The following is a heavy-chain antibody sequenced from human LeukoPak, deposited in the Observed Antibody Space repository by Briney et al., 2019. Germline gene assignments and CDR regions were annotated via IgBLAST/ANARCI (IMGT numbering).Heavy chain of an antibody. CDR1: GFNFSDYY. D-gene: IGHD1-26*01. CDR3: ARGVVGATKAFDI. Sequence: GGSLRLSCAASGFNFSDYYMSWIRQAPGKGLEWVSYISSSGSTIYYADSVKGRFTISRDNAKNSPYLQMNSLRAEDTAVYYCARGVVGATKAFDIWGQGTMVTVSS. V-gene: IGHV3-11*01. CDR2: ISSSGSTI. J-gene: IGHJ3*02.